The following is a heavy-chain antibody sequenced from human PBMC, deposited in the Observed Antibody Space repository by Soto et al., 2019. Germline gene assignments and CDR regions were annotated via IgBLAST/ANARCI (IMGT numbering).Heavy chain of an antibody. J-gene: IGHJ4*02. Sequence: AGGSLRLSCAASGFTFSSYGMHWARQAPGKGLAWVAVISYDGSNKYYADSVKGRFTISRDNSKNTLYLQMNSLRAEDTAVYYCAKLPPYYDSSGYIDYWGQGTLVTVSS. D-gene: IGHD3-22*01. V-gene: IGHV3-30*18. CDR1: GFTFSSYG. CDR2: ISYDGSNK. CDR3: AKLPPYYDSSGYIDY.